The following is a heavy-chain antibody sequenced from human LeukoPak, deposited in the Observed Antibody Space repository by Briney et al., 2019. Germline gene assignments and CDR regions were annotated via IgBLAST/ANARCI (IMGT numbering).Heavy chain of an antibody. CDR2: IYYSGST. Sequence: PGGSLRLSCAASGFTFSNAWMSWVRQAPGKGLEWIGSIYYSGSTYYNPSLKSRVTISVDTSKNQFSLKLSSVTAADTAVYYCASEYSTSRAFDIWGQGTMVTVSS. CDR3: ASEYSTSRAFDI. D-gene: IGHD6-6*01. V-gene: IGHV4-59*05. J-gene: IGHJ3*02. CDR1: GFTFSNAW.